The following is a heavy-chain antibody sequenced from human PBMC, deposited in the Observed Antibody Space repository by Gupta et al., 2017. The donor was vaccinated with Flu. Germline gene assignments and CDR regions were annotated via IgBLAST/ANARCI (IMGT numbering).Heavy chain of an antibody. CDR2: IIPILGIA. D-gene: IGHD3-22*01. J-gene: IGHJ4*02. CDR1: GGTFSSYT. CDR3: ARDDSSGYYLDY. Sequence: QVQLVQSGAEVKKPGSSVKVSCKASGGTFSSYTISWVRQAPGQGLEWMGRIIPILGIAIYAQKFQGRVTSTADKSTSTAYMELSSLRSEDTAVYYCARDDSSGYYLDYWGQGTLVTVSS. V-gene: IGHV1-69*08.